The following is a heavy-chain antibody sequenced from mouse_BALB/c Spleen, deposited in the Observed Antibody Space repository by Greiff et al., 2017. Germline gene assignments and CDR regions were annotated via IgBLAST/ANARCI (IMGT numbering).Heavy chain of an antibody. Sequence: EVKLVESGGGLVQPGGSRKLSCAASGFTFSSFGMHWVRQAPEKGLEWVAYISSGSSTIYYADTVKGRFTISRDNPKNTLFLQMTSLRSEDTAMYYCARSSYYGSSYGTFMDYWGQGTSVTVSS. D-gene: IGHD1-1*01. CDR1: GFTFSSFG. J-gene: IGHJ4*01. CDR3: ARSSYYGSSYGTFMDY. V-gene: IGHV5-17*02. CDR2: ISSGSSTI.